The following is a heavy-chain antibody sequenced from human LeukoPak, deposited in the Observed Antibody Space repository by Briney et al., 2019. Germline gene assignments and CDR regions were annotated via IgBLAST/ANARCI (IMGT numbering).Heavy chain of an antibody. CDR1: GFTFSSFE. V-gene: IGHV3-23*01. CDR2: ISGSGGSA. D-gene: IGHD6-19*01. Sequence: QSGGSLRLSCAASGFTFSSFEMSWVRQAPGKGLEWVSAISGSGGSAYYADSVKGRFTISRDNSRNSLSLQMNSLRAEDTALYYCAKTGYSSGWYRIWDYRGQGTLVTVSS. CDR3: AKTGYSSGWYRIWDY. J-gene: IGHJ4*02.